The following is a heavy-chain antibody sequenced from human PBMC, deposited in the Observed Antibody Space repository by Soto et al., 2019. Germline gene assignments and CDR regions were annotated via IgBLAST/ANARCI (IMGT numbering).Heavy chain of an antibody. Sequence: GGSLRLSCAASGFTFSSYWMSWVRQAPGKGLEWVANIKQDGSEKYYVDSVKGRFTISRDNAKNSLYLQMNSLRAEDTAVYYCARGDSSGWYSGGYYFDYWGQGTLVTVSS. D-gene: IGHD6-19*01. V-gene: IGHV3-7*01. CDR1: GFTFSSYW. CDR2: IKQDGSEK. J-gene: IGHJ4*02. CDR3: ARGDSSGWYSGGYYFDY.